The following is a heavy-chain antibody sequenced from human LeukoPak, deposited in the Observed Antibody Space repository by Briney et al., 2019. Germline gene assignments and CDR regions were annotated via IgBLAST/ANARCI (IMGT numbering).Heavy chain of an antibody. J-gene: IGHJ3*02. Sequence: ASVKVSCKASGGTFSSYAISWVRQAPGQGLEWMGGIIPIFSTANYAQKFQGRVTITTDESTSTAYMELSSLRSEDTAVYYCARSGYSYGPYDAFDIWGQGTMVTVSS. V-gene: IGHV1-69*05. CDR1: GGTFSSYA. CDR3: ARSGYSYGPYDAFDI. CDR2: IIPIFSTA. D-gene: IGHD5-18*01.